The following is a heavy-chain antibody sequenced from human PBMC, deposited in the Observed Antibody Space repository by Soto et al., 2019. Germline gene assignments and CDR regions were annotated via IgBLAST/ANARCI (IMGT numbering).Heavy chain of an antibody. D-gene: IGHD2-2*01. Sequence: GESLETLCTGFGYTFTTFWINWVRQMPGRGLAGMGRIDSRDSYTNYRPSFQGHVNLSHNKLINTVYLQRASLKASDTAMYYCARLYCSSSTCDSGFDPWGQGTMVTVSS. CDR3: ARLYCSSSTCDSGFDP. V-gene: IGHV5-10-1*01. CDR1: GYTFTTFW. J-gene: IGHJ5*02. CDR2: IDSRDSYT.